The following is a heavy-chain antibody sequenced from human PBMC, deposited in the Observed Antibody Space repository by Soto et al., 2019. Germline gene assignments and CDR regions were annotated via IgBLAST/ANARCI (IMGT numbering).Heavy chain of an antibody. Sequence: LRLSCAASGFTFSSYSMNWVRQAPGKGLEWVSSISSSSSYIYYADSVKGRFTISRDNAKNSLYLQMNSLRAEDTAVYYCARDSRDIAAAGTLADYWGQGALVTVSS. CDR2: ISSSSSYI. CDR1: GFTFSSYS. V-gene: IGHV3-21*01. J-gene: IGHJ4*02. CDR3: ARDSRDIAAAGTLADY. D-gene: IGHD6-13*01.